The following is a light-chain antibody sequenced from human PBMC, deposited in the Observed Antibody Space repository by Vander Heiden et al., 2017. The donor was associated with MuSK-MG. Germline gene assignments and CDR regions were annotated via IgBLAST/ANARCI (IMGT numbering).Light chain of an antibody. CDR1: HYIHTY. CDR2: AAS. CDR3: KQSHRTPRT. Sequence: DVQVSQPPSSLSASVRDRLTITCRACHYIHTYLNWYQLKPGKAPNLLIYAASNLQSGVPSRFIGSGSGTDFTLTISSLQADDVATYYCKQSHRTPRTFGYGTKVEIK. V-gene: IGKV1-39*01. J-gene: IGKJ1*01.